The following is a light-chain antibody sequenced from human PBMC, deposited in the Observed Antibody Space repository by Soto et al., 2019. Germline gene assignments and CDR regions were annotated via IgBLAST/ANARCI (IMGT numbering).Light chain of an antibody. J-gene: IGKJ4*01. CDR3: QQFNGFPLT. CDR1: QGIGSA. Sequence: IQLTQSPSSLSASVGDRVTITCRAGQGIGSALAWYQQRPGKAPKLLLYDASTLEAGVPSRFSGSGSGTDFTLTITSRRPEDVATYYYQQFNGFPLTFGRGTKVQIK. V-gene: IGKV1-13*02. CDR2: DAS.